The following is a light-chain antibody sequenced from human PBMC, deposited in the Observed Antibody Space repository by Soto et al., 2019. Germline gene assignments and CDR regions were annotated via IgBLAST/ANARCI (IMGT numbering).Light chain of an antibody. J-gene: IGKJ4*01. CDR3: QQIYSAPLT. CDR2: AAS. Sequence: DIHMTHSPSTLSGSVGYRVTITFLASQSITTYLNWYRQKPGKAPKLLIYAASSLQSGVPSRFSGSGSETEFTLSISSLQPEDFATYFCQQIYSAPLTFGGGTKVDI. V-gene: IGKV1-39*01. CDR1: QSITTY.